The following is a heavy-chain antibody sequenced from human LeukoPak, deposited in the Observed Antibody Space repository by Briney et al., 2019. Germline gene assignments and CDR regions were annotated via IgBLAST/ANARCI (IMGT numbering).Heavy chain of an antibody. CDR3: ARGRDHPDY. CDR2: IYYSGST. D-gene: IGHD2-21*02. J-gene: IGHJ4*02. Sequence: SETLSLTCTVSGGSVSSFYWSWIRQPPGKGLEWIGHIYYSGSTNYNPSFKSRVTISVDTSKNQFSLKLNSVTSADTAVYYCARGRDHPDYWGQGTLVTVSS. V-gene: IGHV4-59*02. CDR1: GGSVSSFY.